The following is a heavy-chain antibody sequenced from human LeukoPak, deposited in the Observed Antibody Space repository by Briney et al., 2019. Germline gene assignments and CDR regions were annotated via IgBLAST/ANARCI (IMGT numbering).Heavy chain of an antibody. Sequence: SETLSLTCTASGDSINSLDLWNWVRQPPGKGLEWIGEMYLSGTTHSNPSVKSRVTISIDKSKNQFFLNLSSVTAADTAVYYCAGLVGRYSSGLYYYYFDYWGQGTLVTVSS. V-gene: IGHV4-4*02. CDR1: GDSINSLDL. CDR3: AGLVGRYSSGLYYYYFDY. D-gene: IGHD3-22*01. J-gene: IGHJ4*02. CDR2: MYLSGTT.